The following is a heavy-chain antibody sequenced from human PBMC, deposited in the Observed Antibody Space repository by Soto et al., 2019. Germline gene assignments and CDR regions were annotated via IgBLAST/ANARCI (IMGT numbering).Heavy chain of an antibody. D-gene: IGHD6-13*01. Sequence: SPTLSLTCAISGDSVSSNSAAWNWIRQSPSRGLEWLGRTYYRSTWYNEYAVSVKRRITINPDTSKNQFSLLLNSVTPEDTAVYYCARATIAAAGTNYYYGMDVWGKGTTGTVAS. CDR1: GDSVSSNSAA. CDR2: TYYRSTWYN. J-gene: IGHJ6*04. V-gene: IGHV6-1*01. CDR3: ARATIAAAGTNYYYGMDV.